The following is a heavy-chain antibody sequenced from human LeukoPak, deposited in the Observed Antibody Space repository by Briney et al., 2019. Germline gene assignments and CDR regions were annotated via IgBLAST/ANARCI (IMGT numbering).Heavy chain of an antibody. CDR1: GGSISSYY. V-gene: IGHV4-59*01. Sequence: TSETLSLTCTVSGGSISSYYWSWIRQPPGKGLEWIGYIYYSGSTNYNPSLKSRVTISVDTSKNQFSLKLSSVTAADTAVYYCARAISGPLFDYWGQGTLVTVSS. CDR3: ARAISGPLFDY. D-gene: IGHD2-15*01. J-gene: IGHJ4*02. CDR2: IYYSGST.